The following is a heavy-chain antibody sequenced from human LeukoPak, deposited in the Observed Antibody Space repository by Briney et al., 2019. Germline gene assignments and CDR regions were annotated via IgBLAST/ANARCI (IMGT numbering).Heavy chain of an antibody. CDR2: VNSDGGST. Sequence: GGSLRLSCTASGFTFSSYWMHWVRQAPGKGLVWVSRVNSDGGSTSYADSVKGRFTISRDNAKNTLYLQMNSLRAEDTAVYYCARRIQGMAPYYFDYWGQGTLVTVSS. CDR3: ARRIQGMAPYYFDY. J-gene: IGHJ4*02. V-gene: IGHV3-74*01. CDR1: GFTFSSYW. D-gene: IGHD5-24*01.